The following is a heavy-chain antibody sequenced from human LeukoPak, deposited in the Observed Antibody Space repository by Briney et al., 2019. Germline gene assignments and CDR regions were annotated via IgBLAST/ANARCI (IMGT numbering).Heavy chain of an antibody. CDR3: ATATYYGSGRIFDY. D-gene: IGHD3-10*01. CDR2: IIPIFGTA. J-gene: IGHJ4*02. Sequence: ASVKVSCKASGYTFTSYDINWVRQAPGQGLEWMGGIIPIFGTANYARKFQGRVTITADKSTSTAYMELSSLRSEDTAVYYCATATYYGSGRIFDYWGQGTLVTVSS. V-gene: IGHV1-69*06. CDR1: GYTFTSYD.